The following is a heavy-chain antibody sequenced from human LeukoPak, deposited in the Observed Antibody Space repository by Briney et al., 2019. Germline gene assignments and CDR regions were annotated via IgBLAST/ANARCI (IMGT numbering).Heavy chain of an antibody. CDR3: AKDSRDGYRTSLPYYYYYMDV. CDR2: ISSSGNTT. CDR1: GFTFSDYY. Sequence: PGGSLRLSCAASGFTFSDYYMSWIRQAPGKGLECVSYISSSGNTTYHADSVKGRFTISRDNAKNSLYLQMNSLRAEDTAVYYCAKDSRDGYRTSLPYYYYYMDVWGKGTTVTTSS. V-gene: IGHV3-11*04. J-gene: IGHJ6*03. D-gene: IGHD5-24*01.